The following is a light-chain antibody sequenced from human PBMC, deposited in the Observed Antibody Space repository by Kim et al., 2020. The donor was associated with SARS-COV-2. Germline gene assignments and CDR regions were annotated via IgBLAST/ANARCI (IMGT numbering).Light chain of an antibody. V-gene: IGLV6-57*03. CDR2: EDN. CDR1: SGSIASNY. CDR3: QSYDSSGV. Sequence: PGTTVTISCTRSSGSIASNYVQWYQQRPGSAPTTVIYEDNQRPSGVPDRFSGSIDSSSNSASLTISGLKTEDEADYYCQSYDSSGVFGGGTQLTVL. J-gene: IGLJ2*01.